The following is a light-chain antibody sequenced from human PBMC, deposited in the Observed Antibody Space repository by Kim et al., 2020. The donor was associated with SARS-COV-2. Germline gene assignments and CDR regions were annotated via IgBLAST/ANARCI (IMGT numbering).Light chain of an antibody. CDR3: QKYKISPWT. Sequence: GERITFHGRGSKGIRNDLVWYQQNPGKAHNSLNLVASMWQRGAPTGFSGRGAGTDFTLTITSLQPEDVANFYCQKYKISPWTFG. V-gene: IGKV1-27*01. CDR1: KGIRND. J-gene: IGKJ1*01. CDR2: VAS.